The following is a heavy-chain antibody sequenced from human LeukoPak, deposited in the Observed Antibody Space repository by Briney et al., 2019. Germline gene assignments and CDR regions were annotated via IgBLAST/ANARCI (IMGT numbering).Heavy chain of an antibody. CDR2: IRYDGSSQ. D-gene: IGHD3-22*01. J-gene: IGHJ4*02. CDR3: ARDNYDSSGYYFD. V-gene: IGHV3-30*02. Sequence: PGGSLRLSCAASGXTFSSYGMHWVRQAPGKGLEWVAFIRYDGSSQRYTDSVKGRFTISRDNSKNTVYLQMNSLRAEDTAVYYCARDNYDSSGYYFDWGQGTLVTVSS. CDR1: GXTFSSYG.